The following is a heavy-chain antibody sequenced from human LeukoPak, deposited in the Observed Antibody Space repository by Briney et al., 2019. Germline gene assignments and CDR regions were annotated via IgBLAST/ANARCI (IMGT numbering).Heavy chain of an antibody. V-gene: IGHV3-64*01. CDR2: ISSNGGST. J-gene: IGHJ5*02. CDR1: GFTFSSYA. Sequence: GGSLRLSCAASGFTFSSYAMHWVRQAPGKGLEYVSAISSNGGSTYYANSVKGRFTISRDNSKNTLYLQMGSLRAEDMAVYYCARERYYYDSSGRNNWFDPWGQGTLVTVSS. D-gene: IGHD3-22*01. CDR3: ARERYYYDSSGRNNWFDP.